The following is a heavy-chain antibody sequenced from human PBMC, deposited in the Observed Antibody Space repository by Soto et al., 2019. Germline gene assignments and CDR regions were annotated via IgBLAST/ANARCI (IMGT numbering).Heavy chain of an antibody. CDR2: ISSSSSTI. J-gene: IGHJ5*02. CDR1: GFTFRSYS. V-gene: IGHV3-48*02. Sequence: PGGSLRLSCAASGFTFRSYSMNWVRQAPGKGLEWVSYISSSSSTIYYADSVKGRFTISRDNAKNSLYLQMNSLRDEDTAVYYCARVIGAAGPPGWFDPWGQGTLVTVSS. D-gene: IGHD6-13*01. CDR3: ARVIGAAGPPGWFDP.